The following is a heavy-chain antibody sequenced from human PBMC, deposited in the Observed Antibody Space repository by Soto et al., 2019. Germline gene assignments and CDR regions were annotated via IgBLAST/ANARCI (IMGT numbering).Heavy chain of an antibody. J-gene: IGHJ4*02. D-gene: IGHD5-18*01. CDR3: ARDRPLGVHTYVCDY. CDR1: GFTFSSYG. Sequence: EVQLVESGGDLVQPGGSLRLSCAASGFTFSSYGMNWVRQAPGKGLEWVSHISSSTSVIYYADSVKGRFPISRDNAKNSLFLQMNSLRDEDTAVYYCARDRPLGVHTYVCDYWGQGTLVTVSS. CDR2: ISSSTSVI. V-gene: IGHV3-48*02.